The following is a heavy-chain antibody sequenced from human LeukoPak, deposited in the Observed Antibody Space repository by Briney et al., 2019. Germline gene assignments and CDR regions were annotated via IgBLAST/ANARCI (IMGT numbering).Heavy chain of an antibody. D-gene: IGHD6-19*01. CDR3: ATVTGRASVAGTQLRYNWFDP. CDR2: FDPEDGET. CDR1: GYTLTELS. V-gene: IGHV1-24*01. J-gene: IGHJ5*02. Sequence: GASVKVSCKVSGYTLTELSMHWVRQAPGKGLEWMGGFDPEDGETIYAQKFQGRATMTEDTSTDTAYMELSSLRSEDTAVYYCATVTGRASVAGTQLRYNWFDPWGQGTLVTVSS.